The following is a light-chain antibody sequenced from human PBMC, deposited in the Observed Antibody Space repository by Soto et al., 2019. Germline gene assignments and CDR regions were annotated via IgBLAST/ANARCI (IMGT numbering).Light chain of an antibody. CDR3: QSYDSSLSGLI. CDR1: SSNIGAGYD. Sequence: QAVVTQPPSVSGAPGQRVTISCTGSSSNIGAGYDVHWYQLPGTAPKLLIYNNNHRPSGIPDRFSGSRSGASASLAITGLQAEDEAEYFCQSYDSSLSGLIFGGGTKLTVL. V-gene: IGLV1-40*03. CDR2: NNN. J-gene: IGLJ2*01.